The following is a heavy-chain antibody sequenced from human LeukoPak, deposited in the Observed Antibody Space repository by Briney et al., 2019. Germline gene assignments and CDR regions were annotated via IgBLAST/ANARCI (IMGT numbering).Heavy chain of an antibody. CDR2: VNYSGKT. CDR3: ARQPLIEAGFDI. Sequence: SETLSLTCTVSGGSISSRSYYWAWTRQPPGKGLEWIGSVNYSGKTYYNSSLKSRVTISVDTSKNQFSLKLSSVTAADTAVYYCARQPLIEAGFDIWGQGTMVTVSS. V-gene: IGHV4-39*01. CDR1: GGSISSRSYY. J-gene: IGHJ3*02. D-gene: IGHD5-12*01.